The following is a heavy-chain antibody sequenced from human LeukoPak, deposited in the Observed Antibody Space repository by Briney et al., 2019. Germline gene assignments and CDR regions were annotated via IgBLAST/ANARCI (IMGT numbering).Heavy chain of an antibody. J-gene: IGHJ6*02. CDR2: INHSRST. V-gene: IGHV4-34*01. CDR3: VDSKYVMDV. CDR1: GRSFSGYY. Sequence: KPSETLSLTCAVYGRSFSGYYWTWIRQPPGKGLEWIGEINHSRSTHYNPSLKSRVTISVDTSNNQFSLKLSSVTVADTAVYYCVDSKYVMDVWGQGTTVTVSS. D-gene: IGHD2-2*03.